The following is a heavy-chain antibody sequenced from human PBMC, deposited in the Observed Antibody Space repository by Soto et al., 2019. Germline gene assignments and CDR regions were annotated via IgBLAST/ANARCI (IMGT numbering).Heavy chain of an antibody. CDR2: INPNSGGT. D-gene: IGHD2-2*02. CDR3: ARGPIGYCSSTSCYTGYYYYGMDV. CDR1: GYTFTGYY. Sequence: VASVKVSCKASGYTFTGYYMHWVRQAPGQGLEWMGWINPNSGGTNYAQKFQGRVTMTRDTSISTAYMELSRLRSDDTAVYYCARGPIGYCSSTSCYTGYYYYGMDVWGQGTTVTVSS. J-gene: IGHJ6*02. V-gene: IGHV1-2*02.